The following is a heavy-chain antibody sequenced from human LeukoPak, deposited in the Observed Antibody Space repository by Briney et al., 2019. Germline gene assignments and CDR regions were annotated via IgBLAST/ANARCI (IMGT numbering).Heavy chain of an antibody. V-gene: IGHV4-59*08. CDR3: ARHVWAAAAHKDAFDI. CDR2: IYYSGST. CDR1: GGSISSYD. Sequence: SETLSLTCTVSGGSISSYDWSWIRQPPGKGLEWIGYIYYSGSTNYNPSLKSRVTISVDTSKNQFSLKLSSVTAADTAVYYCARHVWAAAAHKDAFDIWGQGTMVTVSS. J-gene: IGHJ3*02. D-gene: IGHD6-13*01.